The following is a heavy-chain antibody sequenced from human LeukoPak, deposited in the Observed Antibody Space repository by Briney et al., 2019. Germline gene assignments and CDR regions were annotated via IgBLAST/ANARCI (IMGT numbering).Heavy chain of an antibody. Sequence: SETLSLTCTVSGGSISSSSYYWSWIRQPPGKGLEWIGYIYDSGNTNYNPSLKSRVTISVNTSKNRFSLKLSSVTAADTAVYYCASRMMTFGGVIRYDAFDIWGQGTMVTVSS. CDR2: IYDSGNT. CDR1: GGSISSSSYY. D-gene: IGHD3-16*02. J-gene: IGHJ3*02. CDR3: ASRMMTFGGVIRYDAFDI. V-gene: IGHV4-61*05.